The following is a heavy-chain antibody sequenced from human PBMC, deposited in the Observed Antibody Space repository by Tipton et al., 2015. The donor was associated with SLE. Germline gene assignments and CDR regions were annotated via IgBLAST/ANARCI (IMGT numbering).Heavy chain of an antibody. CDR1: GFTFSIYS. CDR3: ARHETSGPLGYYFDY. CDR2: ISSSSSYI. J-gene: IGHJ4*02. V-gene: IGHV3-21*06. Sequence: SLRLSCAASGFTFSIYSMSWARQAPGKGLEWVSSISSSSSYIDYADSVKGRFTISRDNAKNSLFLQMNSLRAEDTAVYYCARHETSGPLGYYFDYWGQGTLVTVSS. D-gene: IGHD3-22*01.